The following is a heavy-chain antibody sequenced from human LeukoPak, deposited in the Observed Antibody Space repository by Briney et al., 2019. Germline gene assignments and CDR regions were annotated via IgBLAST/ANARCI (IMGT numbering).Heavy chain of an antibody. Sequence: GGSLRLSCAASGFTFSSYGMHWVRQAPGKGLEWVAFIRYDGSNKYYADSVKGRFTISRDNSKNTLYLQMNSLRAEDTAVYYCATNIAAAVYYYYMDVWGKGTTVTISS. CDR3: ATNIAAAVYYYYMDV. J-gene: IGHJ6*03. CDR2: IRYDGSNK. D-gene: IGHD6-13*01. CDR1: GFTFSSYG. V-gene: IGHV3-30*02.